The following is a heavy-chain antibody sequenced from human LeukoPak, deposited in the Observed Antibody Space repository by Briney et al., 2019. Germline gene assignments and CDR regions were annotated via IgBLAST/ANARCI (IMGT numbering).Heavy chain of an antibody. J-gene: IGHJ6*03. CDR3: ARSFGTAYYHNYLDV. CDR2: AHYSGST. V-gene: IGHV4-59*11. Sequence: SETLSLTCTVSGGSISSHFWTWIRQPPGKGLEWIGHAHYSGSTNYNPSLKSRVTISVDTSKNQFSLKLSSVTAVDTAVYHCARSFGTAYYHNYLDVWGKGTTVTVSS. CDR1: GGSISSHF. D-gene: IGHD1-1*01.